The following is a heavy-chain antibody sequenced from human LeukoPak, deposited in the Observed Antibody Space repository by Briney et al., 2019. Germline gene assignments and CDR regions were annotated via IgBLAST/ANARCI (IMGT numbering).Heavy chain of an antibody. D-gene: IGHD1-26*01. CDR1: GYTFTSYY. CDR2: INPSGGST. V-gene: IGHV1-46*01. Sequence: GASVKVSCKASGYTFTSYYMHWVRQAPGQGLEWMGIINPSGGSTSYAQKFQGRVTMTRDTSTSTVYMELSSLRSEDTAVYYCARPRGSYYSGVWAFDIWGQGTMVTVSS. J-gene: IGHJ3*02. CDR3: ARPRGSYYSGVWAFDI.